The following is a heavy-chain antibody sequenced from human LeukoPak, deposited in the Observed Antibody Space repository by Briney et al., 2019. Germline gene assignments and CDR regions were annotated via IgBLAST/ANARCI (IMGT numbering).Heavy chain of an antibody. Sequence: SETLSLTCTVSGGSISSYFWTWIRQPPGKRLEWIGYIYYSGSTNYNPSLKSRVIISVDTSKNQFSLKLSSVTAADTAVYYCARHPPYYYHGMDVWGQGTTVAVSS. CDR2: IYYSGST. J-gene: IGHJ6*02. CDR3: ARHPPYYYHGMDV. V-gene: IGHV4-59*08. CDR1: GGSISSYF.